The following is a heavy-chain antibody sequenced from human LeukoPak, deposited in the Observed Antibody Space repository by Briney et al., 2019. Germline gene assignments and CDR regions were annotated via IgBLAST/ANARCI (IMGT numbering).Heavy chain of an antibody. CDR1: GYTFTNYA. J-gene: IGHJ6*03. CDR2: INTNTGNP. Sequence: ASVKVSCKASGYTFTNYAMNWVRQAPGQGLEWMGWINTNTGNPTYAQGFTGRFVFSLDTSVSTAYLQISSLKAEDTAVYYCAREGSSRRGYYYYMDVWGKGTTVTVSS. V-gene: IGHV7-4-1*02. D-gene: IGHD6-6*01. CDR3: AREGSSRRGYYYYMDV.